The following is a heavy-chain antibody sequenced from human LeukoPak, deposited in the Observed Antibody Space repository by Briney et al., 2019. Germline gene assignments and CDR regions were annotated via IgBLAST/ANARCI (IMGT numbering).Heavy chain of an antibody. CDR2: MKQDGSEK. CDR3: ARVLRAGQELDY. V-gene: IGHV3-7*01. J-gene: IGHJ4*02. Sequence: GGSLRLSCAASGFTVSSNYMSWVRQAPGKGVEWVANMKQDGSEKNYVDSVKGRFTISRDNARNSLYLQMSSLRAEDTAVYYCARVLRAGQELDYWGQGTLVTVSS. CDR1: GFTVSSNY. D-gene: IGHD1-26*01.